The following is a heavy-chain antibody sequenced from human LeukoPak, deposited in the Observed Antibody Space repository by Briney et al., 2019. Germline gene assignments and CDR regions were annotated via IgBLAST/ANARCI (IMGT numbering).Heavy chain of an antibody. J-gene: IGHJ3*02. D-gene: IGHD3-10*01. CDR2: INPNSGGT. CDR3: ARDLTMVRGVIITWAGSDDAFDI. CDR1: GYTFTGYY. V-gene: IGHV1-2*06. Sequence: ASVKVSCKASGYTFTGYYMHWVRQAPGQGLEWMGRINPNSGGTNYAQKFQGRVTMTRDTSISTAYMELSRLGSDDTAVYYCARDLTMVRGVIITWAGSDDAFDIWGQGTMVTVSS.